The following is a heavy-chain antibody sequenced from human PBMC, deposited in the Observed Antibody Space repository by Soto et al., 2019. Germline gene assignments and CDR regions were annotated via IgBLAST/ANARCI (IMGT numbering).Heavy chain of an antibody. CDR3: VAGGTRWLRSPVDY. CDR2: FDPEDGEI. D-gene: IGHD5-12*01. J-gene: IGHJ4*02. CDR1: GHTVTELS. V-gene: IGHV1-24*01. Sequence: QVQLVQSGAEVKKPGASVKVSCRISGHTVTELSVHWVRQAPGKGLEWMGGFDPEDGEIIHAQKFQGRVTMTEDTSADSAYMEVSSLTSEDTAVYYCVAGGTRWLRSPVDYWGQGTLVTVSS.